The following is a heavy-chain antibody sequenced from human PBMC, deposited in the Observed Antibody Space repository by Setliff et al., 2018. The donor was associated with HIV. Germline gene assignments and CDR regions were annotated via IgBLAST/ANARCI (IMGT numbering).Heavy chain of an antibody. Sequence: SETLSLTCNVSGGSISSGGFYWNWIRQHPGKGLEWIGYIYNSGSTYYSPSLQSLLTISVNTSKNQLSLKLTSVTAADTAVYYCARLTYYYDTSGPAAAFDIWGQGTMVTVSS. CDR1: GGSISSGGFY. V-gene: IGHV4-31*01. J-gene: IGHJ3*02. D-gene: IGHD3-22*01. CDR2: IYNSGST. CDR3: ARLTYYYDTSGPAAAFDI.